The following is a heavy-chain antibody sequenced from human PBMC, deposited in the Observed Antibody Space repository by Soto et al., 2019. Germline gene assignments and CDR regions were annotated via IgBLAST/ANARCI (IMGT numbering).Heavy chain of an antibody. CDR3: AGDVLRYFDWPTYGMDV. V-gene: IGHV4-39*01. Sequence: PSETLSLTCTVSGGSISSSSYYWGWIRQPPGKGLEWIGSIYYSGSTYYNPSLKSRVTISVDTSKNQFSLKLSSVTAADTAVYYCAGDVLRYFDWPTYGMDVWGQGTTVTVSS. D-gene: IGHD3-9*01. CDR1: GGSISSSSYY. J-gene: IGHJ6*02. CDR2: IYYSGST.